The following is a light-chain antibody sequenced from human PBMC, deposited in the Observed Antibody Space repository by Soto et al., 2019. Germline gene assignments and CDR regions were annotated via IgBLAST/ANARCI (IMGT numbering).Light chain of an antibody. CDR1: QDISTY. CDR2: ATY. J-gene: IGKJ5*01. Sequence: QLTQSPSSLSASVGDRVTITCRASQDISTYLAWYQQKPGKAPTLLIYATYTLQSGVPSRFSGGGFGTDFTLTINSLQPEDFATYYCQQLNSYPFTFGQGTRLEIK. V-gene: IGKV1-9*01. CDR3: QQLNSYPFT.